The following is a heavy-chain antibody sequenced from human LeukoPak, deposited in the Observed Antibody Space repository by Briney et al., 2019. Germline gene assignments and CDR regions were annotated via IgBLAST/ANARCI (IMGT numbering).Heavy chain of an antibody. J-gene: IGHJ4*02. CDR3: ARVLRFLEWLGFFDY. CDR1: GGSISSGDYY. D-gene: IGHD3-3*01. CDR2: IYYSGST. Sequence: SQTLSLTCTVSGGSISSGDYYWSWIRQPSGRGLEWIGYIYYSGSTYYNPSLKSRVTISLDTSKNQFSLKLSSVTAADTAVYYCARVLRFLEWLGFFDYWGQGTLVTVSS. V-gene: IGHV4-30-4*08.